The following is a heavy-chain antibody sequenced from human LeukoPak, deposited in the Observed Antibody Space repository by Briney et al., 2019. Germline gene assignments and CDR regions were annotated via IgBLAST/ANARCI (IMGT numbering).Heavy chain of an antibody. V-gene: IGHV3-23*01. Sequence: GGSLRLSCAVSGFTFSSYAMSWVRQAPGKGLEWVSAISDSGGSTYYADSVKGRFTISRDNSKNTLYLQMNSLRAEDTAVYYCANLYGDFGFDYWGQRTLVTVSS. J-gene: IGHJ4*02. CDR1: GFTFSSYA. CDR3: ANLYGDFGFDY. CDR2: ISDSGGST. D-gene: IGHD4-17*01.